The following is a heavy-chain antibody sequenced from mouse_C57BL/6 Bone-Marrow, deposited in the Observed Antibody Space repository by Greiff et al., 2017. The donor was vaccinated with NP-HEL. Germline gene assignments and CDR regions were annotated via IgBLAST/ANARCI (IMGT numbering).Heavy chain of an antibody. J-gene: IGHJ2*01. CDR1: GFTFSSYG. V-gene: IGHV5-6*01. Sequence: EVQLVESGGDLVKPGGSLKLSCAASGFTFSSYGMSWVRQTPDKRLEWVATISSGGSYTYYPDSVKGRFTISRDNAKNTLYLQMSSLKSEDTAMYYCARRGASSFDYWGQGTTLTVSS. CDR3: ARRGASSFDY. D-gene: IGHD1-1*01. CDR2: ISSGGSYT.